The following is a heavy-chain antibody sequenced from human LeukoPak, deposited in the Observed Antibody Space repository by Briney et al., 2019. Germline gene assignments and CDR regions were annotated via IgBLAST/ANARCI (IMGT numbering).Heavy chain of an antibody. CDR2: IIPIFGTA. CDR3: ASGYYDSSGYYGSKDY. Sequence: SVKVSCKASGGTFSSYAIGWVRQAPGQGLEWMGGIIPIFGTANYAQKFQGRVTITTDESTSTAYMELSSLRSEDTAVYYCASGYYDSSGYYGSKDYWGQGTLVTVSS. J-gene: IGHJ4*02. CDR1: GGTFSSYA. D-gene: IGHD3-22*01. V-gene: IGHV1-69*05.